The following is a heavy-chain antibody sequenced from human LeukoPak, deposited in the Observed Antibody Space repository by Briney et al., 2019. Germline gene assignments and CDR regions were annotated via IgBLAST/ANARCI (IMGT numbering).Heavy chain of an antibody. CDR2: IIPILGIA. CDR3: AREAIGIVGATGAFDI. V-gene: IGHV1-69*04. Sequence: SVKVSCKASGGTFSSYAISWVRQAPGQGLEWMGRIIPILGIANYAQKFQSRVTITADKSTSTAYMELSSLRSEDTAVYYCAREAIGIVGATGAFDIWGQGTMVTVSS. J-gene: IGHJ3*02. D-gene: IGHD1-26*01. CDR1: GGTFSSYA.